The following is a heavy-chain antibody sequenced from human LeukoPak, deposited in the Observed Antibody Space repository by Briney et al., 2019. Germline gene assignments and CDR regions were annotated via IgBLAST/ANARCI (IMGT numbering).Heavy chain of an antibody. CDR2: IYSGGST. CDR3: ASGSGSYRTPYYYRDV. V-gene: IGHV3-53*01. J-gene: IGHJ6*03. CDR1: AFTVSTNY. D-gene: IGHD3-10*01. Sequence: GGSLRLSCVASAFTVSTNYMSWVRQAPGNWMEWVSVIYSGGSTYYADSVKDRFTISRGNSENTPYLQMNRLRGEDTVMSYCASGSGSYRTPYYYRDVWGTGPTDTVSS.